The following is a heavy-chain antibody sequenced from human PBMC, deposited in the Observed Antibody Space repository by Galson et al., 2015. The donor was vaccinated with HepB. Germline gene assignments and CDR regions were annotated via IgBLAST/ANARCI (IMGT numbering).Heavy chain of an antibody. D-gene: IGHD2-8*01. CDR3: AAQKVKYINKWYYFDY. V-gene: IGHV5-51*01. Sequence: QSGAEVKKPGESLKISCKGSGDTFSNYWIACVRQMPGKGMEWLGIIYPGDSDTRYSPPFQGQVTISADKSSSTAYLQWSSLKASDNAIYYCAAQKVKYINKWYYFDYWGQGTLVTVSS. CDR1: GDTFSNYW. J-gene: IGHJ4*02. CDR2: IYPGDSDT.